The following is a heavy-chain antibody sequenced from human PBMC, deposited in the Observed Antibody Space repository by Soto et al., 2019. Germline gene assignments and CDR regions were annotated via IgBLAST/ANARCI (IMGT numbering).Heavy chain of an antibody. V-gene: IGHV1-69*01. CDR3: AQDTAMVVVGYYDYDRDV. D-gene: IGHD5-18*01. CDR2: IIPIFGTA. J-gene: IGHJ6*02. Sequence: QVQLVQSGAEVKKPGSSVKGSCKAAGGTFSSYAISWVRQAPGQGLEWMGGIIPIFGTANYAQKFQGRVKITTDDARNTTYMVLSRLRAENTAVSSCAQDTAMVVVGYYDYDRDVWGQGTTVIVSS. CDR1: GGTFSSYA.